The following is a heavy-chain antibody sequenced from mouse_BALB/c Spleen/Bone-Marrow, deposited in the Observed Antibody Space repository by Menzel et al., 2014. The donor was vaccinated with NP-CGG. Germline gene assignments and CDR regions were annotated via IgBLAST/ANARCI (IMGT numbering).Heavy chain of an antibody. D-gene: IGHD3-1*01. CDR2: IYPGSGGT. CDR3: ARFSQLGLLAY. CDR1: GYNFTSYW. V-gene: IGHV1-55*01. J-gene: IGHJ3*01. Sequence: VQLQQSGAELVKPGTSVKLSCKASGYNFTSYWINWVKLRPGQGLEWIGDIYPGSGGTNYNEKFKSKATLTVDTSSSTACMQLSSLASEDSALYYCARFSQLGLLAYWGQGTLVTVSA.